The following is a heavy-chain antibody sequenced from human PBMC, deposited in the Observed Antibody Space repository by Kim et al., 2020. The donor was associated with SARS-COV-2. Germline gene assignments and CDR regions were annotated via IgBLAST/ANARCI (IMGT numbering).Heavy chain of an antibody. J-gene: IGHJ4*02. CDR3: AARFGRGDY. CDR1: GFTFSSYA. D-gene: IGHD3-10*01. CDR2: ISGSGGST. V-gene: IGHV3-23*01. Sequence: GGSLRRSCAASGFTFSSYAMSWVRQAPGKGLEWVSTISGSGGSTYYADSVKGRFTISRDNSKNTLYLQMNSLRADDTAVYYCAARFGRGDYWGQGTLVTVSS.